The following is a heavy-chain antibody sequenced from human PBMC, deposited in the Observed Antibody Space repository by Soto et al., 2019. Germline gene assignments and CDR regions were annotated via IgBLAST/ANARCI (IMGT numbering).Heavy chain of an antibody. V-gene: IGHV1-69*01. Sequence: QVQLVQSGAEVKKPGSSVKVSCMASGGTFNTFAISWVRQAPGQGIECMGGIIPMFGTAHYAQKFQGRVTITADESTRTVYMELSRLRSEDTAVYYCARFSPPRGYYAYWGQGTLVTVSS. J-gene: IGHJ4*02. CDR1: GGTFNTFA. D-gene: IGHD3-22*01. CDR3: ARFSPPRGYYAY. CDR2: IIPMFGTA.